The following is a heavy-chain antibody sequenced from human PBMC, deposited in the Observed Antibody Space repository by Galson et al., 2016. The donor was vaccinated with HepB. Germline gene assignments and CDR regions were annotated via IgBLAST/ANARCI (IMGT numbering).Heavy chain of an antibody. CDR1: GFSLNNAW. J-gene: IGHJ4*02. D-gene: IGHD4-11*01. CDR3: AHPRTPTTSYFDY. Sequence: SLRLSCAASGFSLNNAWMNWVRQAPGKGLEWVGRIKSKTDGGTTDFAAPVKGRFSISRDDSKNTMYLQMNSLRAEDTAVYYCAHPRTPTTSYFDYWGQGTLVVVSS. CDR2: IKSKTDGGTT. V-gene: IGHV3-15*07.